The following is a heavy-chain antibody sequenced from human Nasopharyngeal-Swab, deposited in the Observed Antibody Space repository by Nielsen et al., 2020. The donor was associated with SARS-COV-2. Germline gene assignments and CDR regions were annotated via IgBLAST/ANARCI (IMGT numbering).Heavy chain of an antibody. J-gene: IGHJ6*03. CDR1: GSSFIIYY. V-gene: IGHV4-59*01. Sequence: ETLCLTCTLSGSSFIIYYWSWIRKPPGKRLEWIGYIYYSGSTNYNPSLKRRVTISVDTSKNQFSLKLSSVTAADTAVYYCARSYSGSYYYYMDVWGQGTTVTVSS. D-gene: IGHD2-21*01. CDR3: ARSYSGSYYYYMDV. CDR2: IYYSGST.